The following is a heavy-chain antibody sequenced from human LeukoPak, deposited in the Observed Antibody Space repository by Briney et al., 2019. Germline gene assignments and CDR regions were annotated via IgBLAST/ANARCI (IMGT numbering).Heavy chain of an antibody. D-gene: IGHD1-26*01. CDR3: AREELAAGRPFDY. CDR1: GYTFTGYY. Sequence: ASVKVSCKASGYTFTGYYMHRVRQAPGQGLEWMGWINPNSGGTNYAQKFQGRVTMTRDTSISTAYMELSRLRSDDTAVYYCAREELAAGRPFDYWGQGTLVTVSS. J-gene: IGHJ4*02. V-gene: IGHV1-2*02. CDR2: INPNSGGT.